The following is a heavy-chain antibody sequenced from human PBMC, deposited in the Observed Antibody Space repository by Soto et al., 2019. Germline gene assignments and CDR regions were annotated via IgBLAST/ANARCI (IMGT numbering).Heavy chain of an antibody. V-gene: IGHV4-39*01. D-gene: IGHD2-15*01. CDR3: GKVLVGATGHTDSDS. Sequence: SETLSLTCTVSGGSIYRSGYYWGWIRQPPGRGLEWIGNIDYNGVTYSNPSLKSRVTISRDTSKNQFSLELTSVTAADTALYYCGKVLVGATGHTDSDSWGPGTLVTVSS. CDR1: GGSIYRSGYY. CDR2: IDYNGVT. J-gene: IGHJ4*02.